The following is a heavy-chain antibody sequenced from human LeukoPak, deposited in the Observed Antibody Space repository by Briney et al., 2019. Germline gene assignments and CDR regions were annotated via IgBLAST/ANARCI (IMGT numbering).Heavy chain of an antibody. Sequence: SETLSLTCSVSGGSIGTNYWSWIRQVPGKGLEWIGYSSHSGSSNYNPPLKSRVTISVDTSKTQFSLYLNSVTAADTAVYYCARSDTHHIHSSSWHFDYWGQGTLVTVSS. CDR2: SSHSGSS. V-gene: IGHV4-59*01. D-gene: IGHD6-13*01. J-gene: IGHJ4*02. CDR3: ARSDTHHIHSSSWHFDY. CDR1: GGSIGTNY.